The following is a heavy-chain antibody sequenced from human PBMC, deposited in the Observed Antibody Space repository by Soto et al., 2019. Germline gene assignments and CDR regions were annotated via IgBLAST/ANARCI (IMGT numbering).Heavy chain of an antibody. D-gene: IGHD6-19*01. CDR2: ISGSGDST. CDR1: GFTFSSYA. CDR3: AKDLPWLAPNNYGMDV. Sequence: GGSLRLSCAASGFTFSSYAMSWVRQAPGKGLEWVSGISGSGDSTYHADSVKGRFTISRDNSKNTLYLQMNSLRAEDTAVYYCAKDLPWLAPNNYGMDVWGQGTTVTVSS. J-gene: IGHJ6*02. V-gene: IGHV3-23*01.